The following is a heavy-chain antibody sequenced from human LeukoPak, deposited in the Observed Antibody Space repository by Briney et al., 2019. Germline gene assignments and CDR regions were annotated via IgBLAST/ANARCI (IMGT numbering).Heavy chain of an antibody. Sequence: GALVKVSCKASGGTLSSYAISWVRQAPGQGLEWMGGIIPIFGTANYAQKFQGRVTITTDESTSTAYMELSRLRSDDTAVYYCARDSSYSSSWLTRGYYYYMDVWGKGTTVTVSS. CDR1: GGTLSSYA. CDR3: ARDSSYSSSWLTRGYYYYMDV. J-gene: IGHJ6*03. V-gene: IGHV1-69*05. D-gene: IGHD6-13*01. CDR2: IIPIFGTA.